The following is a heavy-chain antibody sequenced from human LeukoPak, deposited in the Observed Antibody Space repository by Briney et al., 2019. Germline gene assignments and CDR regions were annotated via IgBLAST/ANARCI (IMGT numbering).Heavy chain of an antibody. D-gene: IGHD3-10*01. CDR2: INSDGSST. V-gene: IGHV3-74*01. CDR1: GFTFSSYW. CDR3: ARDKVYHGSGTYGY. J-gene: IGHJ4*02. Sequence: GGSLRLSCAASGFTFSSYWMHWVRQVPGKGLVWVSHINSDGSSTSYADSVKGRFTISRDNAKNTLYLQMNSLRAEDTAVYFCARDKVYHGSGTYGYWGQGTLVTVSS.